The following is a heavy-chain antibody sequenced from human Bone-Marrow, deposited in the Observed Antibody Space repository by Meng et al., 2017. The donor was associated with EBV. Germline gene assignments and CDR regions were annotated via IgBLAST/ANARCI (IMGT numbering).Heavy chain of an antibody. D-gene: IGHD6-13*01. CDR1: GFTFSRYA. Sequence: QVDLVESGGGVVQPGRSLRLSCAASGFTFSRYAMHWVRQAPGKGLEWVAIISYDGGNKYYADSVKGRFTISRDNSKNTLYLHMKSLKAEDTAVYYCGRDSSRFGSFAYWAQGTLVTVSS. V-gene: IGHV3-30-3*01. CDR3: GRDSSRFGSFAY. CDR2: ISYDGGNK. J-gene: IGHJ4*02.